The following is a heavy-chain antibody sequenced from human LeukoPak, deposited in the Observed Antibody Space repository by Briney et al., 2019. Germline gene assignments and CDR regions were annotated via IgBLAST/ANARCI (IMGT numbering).Heavy chain of an antibody. CDR1: GYTLTDYY. J-gene: IGHJ4*02. V-gene: IGHV1-2*06. CDR2: INPNSGGT. Sequence: ASVKVSCKASGYTLTDYYMHWVRQAPGQGLEWMGRINPNSGGTNYARKFQGRVTMTRDTSISTVYMELSRLRSDDTAVYYCAREGARYYYDSSGYYSPFDYWGQGTLVTVSS. CDR3: AREGARYYYDSSGYYSPFDY. D-gene: IGHD3-22*01.